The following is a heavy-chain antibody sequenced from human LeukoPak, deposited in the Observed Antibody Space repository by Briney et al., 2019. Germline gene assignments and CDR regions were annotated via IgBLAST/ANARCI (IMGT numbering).Heavy chain of an antibody. V-gene: IGHV3-74*01. CDR1: GFTFSTSW. D-gene: IGHD1-26*01. CDR3: ATIGLGAS. Sequence: GGSLRLSCAASGFTFSTSWMHWVRLAPGKGLVWVSRISGDGGSTTYAESVKGRFTVSRDNAKSTVYLQMNSLRAEDSAVYYCATIGLGASWGQGTLVTVSS. CDR2: ISGDGGST. J-gene: IGHJ5*02.